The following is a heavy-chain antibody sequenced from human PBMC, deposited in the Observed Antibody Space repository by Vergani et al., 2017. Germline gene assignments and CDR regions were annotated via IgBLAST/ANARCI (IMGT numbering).Heavy chain of an antibody. Sequence: QVQLVESGGGVVQPGRSLRLSCAASGFTFNQYGMHWVRQAPGKGLEWVAVTWYDGNNKQYADSVKGRFTISRDNAKSALHLQMNSLKLEDTALYYCGKGYYHSGNWYVEYWGQGTLVTVSS. J-gene: IGHJ4*02. CDR3: GKGYYHSGNWYVEY. CDR1: GFTFNQYG. D-gene: IGHD1-26*01. CDR2: TWYDGNNK. V-gene: IGHV3-33*03.